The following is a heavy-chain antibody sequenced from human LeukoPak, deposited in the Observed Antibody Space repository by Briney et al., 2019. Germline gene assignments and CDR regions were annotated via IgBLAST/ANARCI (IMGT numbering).Heavy chain of an antibody. D-gene: IGHD2-2*01. J-gene: IGHJ5*02. CDR1: GYTFTSYD. Sequence: ASVKVSCKASGYTFTSYDINWVRQATGQGLEWMGWMNPNSGNTGYAQKFQGRVTITRNTSISTAYMELSSLRSEDTAVYYCAGLAYCSRTSCYGFDPWGQGTLVTVSS. CDR3: AGLAYCSRTSCYGFDP. CDR2: MNPNSGNT. V-gene: IGHV1-8*03.